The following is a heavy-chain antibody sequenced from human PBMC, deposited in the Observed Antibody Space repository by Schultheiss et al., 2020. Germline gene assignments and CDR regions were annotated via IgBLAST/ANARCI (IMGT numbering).Heavy chain of an antibody. V-gene: IGHV3-53*01. CDR3: ARGTLGGWVFNY. CDR1: GFTVSSNY. D-gene: IGHD1-26*01. CDR2: IFSSGST. Sequence: GGSLRLSCAASGFTVSSNYMSWVRQTPGKGPEWVSLIFSSGSTTYVGSVKGRFTISRDNSKNTLYLQMNSLRAEDTAVYYCARGTLGGWVFNYWGQGTLVTVAS. J-gene: IGHJ4*02.